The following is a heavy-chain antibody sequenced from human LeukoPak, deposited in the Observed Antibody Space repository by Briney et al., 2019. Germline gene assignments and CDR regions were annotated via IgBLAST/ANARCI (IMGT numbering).Heavy chain of an antibody. CDR1: GGSISSYY. D-gene: IGHD4-23*01. J-gene: IGHJ4*02. CDR2: IYYSGST. Sequence: SETLSLTCTVSGGSISSYYWSWIRQPPGKGLEWIGYIYYSGSTNYNPSLKSRVTKSVDTSKNQFSLKLSSVTAADTAVYYCARGGYYGGNSYYFDYWGQGTLVTVSS. V-gene: IGHV4-59*01. CDR3: ARGGYYGGNSYYFDY.